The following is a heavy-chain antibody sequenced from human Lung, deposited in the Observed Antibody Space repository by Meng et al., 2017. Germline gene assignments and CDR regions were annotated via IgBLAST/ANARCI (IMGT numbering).Heavy chain of an antibody. CDR2: INHSGST. D-gene: IGHD4-11*01. V-gene: IGHV4-34*01. J-gene: IGHJ4*02. CDR3: ARGPTTMAHDFDY. CDR1: GWSFSDYY. Sequence: QVQLQQWGPGLFKPSETLSLTSSVVGWSFSDYYWSWIRQPPGKGMEWMGEINHSGSTNYHPSLESRATISVDTSQNNLSLKLSSVTAADSAVYYCARGPTTMAHDFDYWGQGTLVTVSS.